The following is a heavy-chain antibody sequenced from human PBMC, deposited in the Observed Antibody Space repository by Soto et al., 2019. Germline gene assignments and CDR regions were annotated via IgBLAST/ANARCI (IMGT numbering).Heavy chain of an antibody. CDR3: ARDSQRANPSFFDY. J-gene: IGHJ4*02. D-gene: IGHD1-26*01. V-gene: IGHV6-1*01. CDR1: GDRVSSNKAA. CDR2: RYYRSNWYT. Sequence: PSQTLSLTCAISGDRVSSNKAAWNWIRQSPSRGLEWLGRRYYRSNWYTDYAASVKGRININPDTSKNQFSLQLNSVSPEDTAVYYCARDSQRANPSFFDYWGQGILVTVSS.